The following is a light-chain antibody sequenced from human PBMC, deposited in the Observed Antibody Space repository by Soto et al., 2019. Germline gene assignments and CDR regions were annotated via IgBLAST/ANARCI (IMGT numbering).Light chain of an antibody. Sequence: EIVLTQSPGTLSLSPGEEATLSCRASQSVSANYLAWYQQKPGQAPRPLIYGASSRAIGIPDRFSGSGSGTDFTLTISRLEPEGFAVYYCQQYGSLPWTFGQGTKVEIK. J-gene: IGKJ1*01. CDR2: GAS. CDR1: QSVSANY. CDR3: QQYGSLPWT. V-gene: IGKV3-20*01.